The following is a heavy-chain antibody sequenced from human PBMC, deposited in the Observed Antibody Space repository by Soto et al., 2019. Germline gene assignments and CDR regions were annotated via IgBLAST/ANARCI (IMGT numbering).Heavy chain of an antibody. D-gene: IGHD2-2*01. Sequence: QVQLVQSGAEVKKPGSSVKVSCKASGGTFSSYTISWVRQAPGQGLEWMGRIIPILGIANYAQKLQGRVTITADKSTSTAYMELSSLRAEDTAVYYCASRYCSSTSCPYYFDYWGQGTLVTVSS. CDR1: GGTFSSYT. CDR2: IIPILGIA. J-gene: IGHJ4*02. V-gene: IGHV1-69*02. CDR3: ASRYCSSTSCPYYFDY.